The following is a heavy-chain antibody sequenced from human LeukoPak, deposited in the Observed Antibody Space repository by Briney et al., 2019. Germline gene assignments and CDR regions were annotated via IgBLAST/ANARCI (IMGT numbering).Heavy chain of an antibody. CDR3: ARLPPSNYYDSSGYYPYYYYYGMDV. V-gene: IGHV4-31*03. J-gene: IGHJ6*02. CDR1: GGSISSGGYY. D-gene: IGHD3-22*01. CDR2: ISNGGST. Sequence: PSETLSLTCTVSGGSISSGGYYWSWIRQHPGKGLEWIGYISNGGSTYDNPPLKSRVTISVDTSKNQFSLKLSSVTAADTAVYYCARLPPSNYYDSSGYYPYYYYYGMDVWGQGTTVTVSS.